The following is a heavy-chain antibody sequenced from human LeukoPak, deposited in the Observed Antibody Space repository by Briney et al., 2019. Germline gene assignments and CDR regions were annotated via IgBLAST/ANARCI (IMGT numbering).Heavy chain of an antibody. D-gene: IGHD2-2*01. CDR3: ARVPTDWTGGYQLLGVVMDG. CDR2: INWDGGNT. CDR1: GFTFNNYG. J-gene: IGHJ6*02. V-gene: IGHV3-20*01. Sequence: PGGSLRLSCAASGFTFNNYGMSWVRQAPGKGLEWVSGINWDGGNTGYADSVKGRFTISRDNAKNSLYLQMNSLRAEDTALYHCARVPTDWTGGYQLLGVVMDGWGQGTTVTVYS.